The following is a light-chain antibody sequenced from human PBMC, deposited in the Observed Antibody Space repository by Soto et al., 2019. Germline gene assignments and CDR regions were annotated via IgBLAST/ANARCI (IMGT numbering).Light chain of an antibody. V-gene: IGLV2-8*01. J-gene: IGLJ1*01. CDR1: SSDVGSYNY. CDR2: EVS. CDR3: ISYASSDFYV. Sequence: ALTQPPSASGSPGQSVTISCTGTSSDVGSYNYVSWYQQHPGKAPKLMISEVSKRPSGVPDRFSGSKSGNTASLTVSRLQAEDEADYYCISYASSDFYVFGTGTKVTVL.